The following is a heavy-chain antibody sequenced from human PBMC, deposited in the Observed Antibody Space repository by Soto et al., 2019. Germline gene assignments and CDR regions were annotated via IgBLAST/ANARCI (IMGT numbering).Heavy chain of an antibody. V-gene: IGHV4-59*08. CDR2: IYYTGRT. Sequence: QVHLQESGPGLVKPSETLSLTCTVSGGSVRNYYWSWIRQPPGKGLEWIGYIYYTGRTSYNPSLTSRLTKSVDTSKNQFSLKLNSMTAADTAVYYCLRTVLEGSGDIWGQGTLVTVSS. CDR1: GGSVRNYY. J-gene: IGHJ3*02. D-gene: IGHD3-10*01. CDR3: LRTVLEGSGDI.